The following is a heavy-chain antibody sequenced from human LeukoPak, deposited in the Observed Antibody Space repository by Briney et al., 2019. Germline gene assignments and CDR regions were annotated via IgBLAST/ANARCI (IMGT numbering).Heavy chain of an antibody. CDR2: ISSSSSYI. J-gene: IGHJ5*02. CDR3: ARGGIVTTRKITYNWFDP. Sequence: GGSLRLSCAASGFTFSSYSMNWVRQAPGKGLEWVSSISSSSSYIYYADSVKGRFTISRDNAKNSLYLQMNSLRAEDTAVYYCARGGIVTTRKITYNWFDPWGQGTLVTVSS. V-gene: IGHV3-21*01. D-gene: IGHD3-16*02. CDR1: GFTFSSYS.